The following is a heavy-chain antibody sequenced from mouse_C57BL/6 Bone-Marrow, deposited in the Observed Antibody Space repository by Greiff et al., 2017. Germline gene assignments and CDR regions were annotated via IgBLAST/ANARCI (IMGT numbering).Heavy chain of an antibody. CDR3: AIPIYYGYDVVYAMDY. CDR1: GFSLTSYG. J-gene: IGHJ4*01. D-gene: IGHD2-2*01. V-gene: IGHV2-2*01. Sequence: VKLQESGPGLVQPSQSLSITCTVSGFSLTSYGVHWVRQSPGKGLEWLGVRWSGGRTDYNAAFISRLSISKDNSKSQVFFKMNSLQADDTAIYYCAIPIYYGYDVVYAMDYWGQGTSVTVSA. CDR2: RWSGGRT.